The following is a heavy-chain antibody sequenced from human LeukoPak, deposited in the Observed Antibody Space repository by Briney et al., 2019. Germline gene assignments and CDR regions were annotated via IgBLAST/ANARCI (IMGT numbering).Heavy chain of an antibody. Sequence: ASVKVSCKASVYTFTGYYMHWVRQAPGQALEWMGWINPNSGGTNYAQKYQGRVTMTRDTSISTAYMELSRLRSDDTAVYYCARISGYCSSTSCDYWGQGTLVTVSS. J-gene: IGHJ4*02. CDR1: VYTFTGYY. V-gene: IGHV1-2*02. D-gene: IGHD2-2*03. CDR3: ARISGYCSSTSCDY. CDR2: INPNSGGT.